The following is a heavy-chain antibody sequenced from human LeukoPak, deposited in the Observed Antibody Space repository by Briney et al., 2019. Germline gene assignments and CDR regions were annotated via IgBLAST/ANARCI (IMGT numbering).Heavy chain of an antibody. CDR1: GFTFSSYG. V-gene: IGHV3-30*02. Sequence: GSLRLSCAASGFTFSSYGMHWVRQAPGKGLEWVAFIRYDGSNKYYADSVKGRFTISRDNSKNTLYLQMNSLRAEDTAVYYCARVAVEGGSYWWFDPWGQGTLVTVSS. J-gene: IGHJ5*02. D-gene: IGHD1-26*01. CDR2: IRYDGSNK. CDR3: ARVAVEGGSYWWFDP.